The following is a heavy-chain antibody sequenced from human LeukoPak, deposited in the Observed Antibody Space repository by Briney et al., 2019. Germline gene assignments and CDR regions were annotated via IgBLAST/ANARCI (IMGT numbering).Heavy chain of an antibody. Sequence: ASVKVSCKASGYTFTCYYMHWVRQAPGQGLEWMGWINPNSGGTNYAQKFQGRVTMTRDTSISTAYMELSRLRSDDTAVYYCARESGYSYGTPFDYWGQGTLVTVSS. CDR2: INPNSGGT. CDR3: ARESGYSYGTPFDY. D-gene: IGHD5-18*01. V-gene: IGHV1-2*02. CDR1: GYTFTCYY. J-gene: IGHJ4*02.